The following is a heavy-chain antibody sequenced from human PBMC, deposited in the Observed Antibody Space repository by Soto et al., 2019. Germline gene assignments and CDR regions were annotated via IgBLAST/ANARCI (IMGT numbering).Heavy chain of an antibody. D-gene: IGHD3-10*01. CDR2: INSRTNYM. CDR1: GFTLSTFT. V-gene: IGHV3-21*02. Sequence: DVQLVESGGGLVQPGESLRLSCAASGFTLSTFTIHWVRQAPGKGLEWLSSINSRTNYMDYADSLRGRFTVSRDSTKTLVYLQVNSLRAEDTAVYFCARDNGDSNTYAFDVWGRGTVVTVSP. J-gene: IGHJ3*01. CDR3: ARDNGDSNTYAFDV.